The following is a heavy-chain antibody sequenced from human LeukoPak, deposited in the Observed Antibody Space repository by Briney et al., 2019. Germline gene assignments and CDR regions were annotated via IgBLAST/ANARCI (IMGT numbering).Heavy chain of an antibody. V-gene: IGHV3-23*01. CDR1: GFTFSSYA. D-gene: IGHD5-18*01. J-gene: IGHJ4*02. Sequence: PGGSLRLSCAASGFTFSSYAMSWVRQAPGKGLEWVSALSGTGGSTYYADSVKGRFTISRDNAKNTLYLQMNSLRAEDTAVYYCARGTGYGFFDSWGQGTLVTVSS. CDR3: ARGTGYGFFDS. CDR2: LSGTGGST.